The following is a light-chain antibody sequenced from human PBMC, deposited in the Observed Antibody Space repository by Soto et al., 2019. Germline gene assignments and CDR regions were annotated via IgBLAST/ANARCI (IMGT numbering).Light chain of an antibody. CDR1: QSVSSSS. CDR2: GAS. V-gene: IGKV3-20*01. CDR3: QQYGTSPYT. J-gene: IGKJ2*01. Sequence: EIVLTQSPGTLSLSPGERATLYCRASQSVSSSSLAWYQQKRGQAPRLLIYGASSRATGITDRFSGSGSGTDFTLTITRLEPEDFAVYYCQQYGTSPYTFGQGTKLEIK.